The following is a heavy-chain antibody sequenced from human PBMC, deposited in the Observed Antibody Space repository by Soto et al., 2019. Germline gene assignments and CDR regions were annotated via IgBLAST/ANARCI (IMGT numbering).Heavy chain of an antibody. V-gene: IGHV1-18*01. CDR1: GYTFTSYG. CDR2: ISAYNGNT. D-gene: IGHD3-16*02. CDR3: ARDLFSWTRTITFGGVIVGGMGY. Sequence: ASVKVSCKASGYTFTSYGISWVRQAPGQGLEWMGWISAYNGNTNYAQKLQGRVTMTTDTSTSTAYMELRSLRSDDTAVYYCARDLFSWTRTITFGGVIVGGMGYWGQGTLVTVSS. J-gene: IGHJ4*02.